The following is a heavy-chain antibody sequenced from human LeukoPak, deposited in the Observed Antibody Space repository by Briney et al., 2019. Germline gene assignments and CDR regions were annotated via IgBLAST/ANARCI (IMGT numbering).Heavy chain of an antibody. V-gene: IGHV3-74*01. Sequence: GGSLRLSCAASGFTFSGAWMHWVRQVPGKGLVWVSIIKSDGSTICADSVKGRFTISRDNAKSTVYLQMNSLRAEDTAVYYCARDYYYSVDYWGQGTLVTVSS. D-gene: IGHD3-22*01. CDR3: ARDYYYSVDY. J-gene: IGHJ4*02. CDR2: IKSDGST. CDR1: GFTFSGAW.